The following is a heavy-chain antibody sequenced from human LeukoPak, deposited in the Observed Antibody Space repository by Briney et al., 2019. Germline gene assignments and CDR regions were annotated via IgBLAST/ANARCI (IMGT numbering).Heavy chain of an antibody. Sequence: ASVKVSCKASGYTFTSYGISWVRQAPGQGLEWMGWISAYNGNTNYAQKLQGRVTMTTDTSTSTAYMELRSLRSEDTAVYYCATSLGSSGTYYFDYWGQGTLVTVSS. V-gene: IGHV1-18*01. CDR2: ISAYNGNT. D-gene: IGHD1-26*01. CDR1: GYTFTSYG. CDR3: ATSLGSSGTYYFDY. J-gene: IGHJ4*02.